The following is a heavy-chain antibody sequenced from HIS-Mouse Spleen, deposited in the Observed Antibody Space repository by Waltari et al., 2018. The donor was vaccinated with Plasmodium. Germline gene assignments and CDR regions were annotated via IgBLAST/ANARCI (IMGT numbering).Heavy chain of an antibody. CDR2: ISSSSSYI. CDR3: ARDPPLSITGDLDAFDI. V-gene: IGHV3-21*01. D-gene: IGHD7-27*01. J-gene: IGHJ3*02. Sequence: AGFTFSSYTMHWVRQAPGKGLEWVSSISSSSSYIYYADSVKGRFTISRDNAKNSLYLQMNSLRAEDTAVYYCARDPPLSITGDLDAFDIWGQGTMVTVSS. CDR1: GFTFSSYT.